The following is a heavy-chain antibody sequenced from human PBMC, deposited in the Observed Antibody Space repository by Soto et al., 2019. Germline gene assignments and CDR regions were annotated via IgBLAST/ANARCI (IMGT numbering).Heavy chain of an antibody. V-gene: IGHV1-3*01. Sequence: ASVKVSCKASENTFSTYLVHWVRQVHGQGLEWMGWHNGYNGQTEYSQKFQGRVTITRDTSAKTAYLGLRSLTSEDTAVYYCAGPHDRAGLGTWGQGTLVTV. D-gene: IGHD1-1*01. J-gene: IGHJ5*02. CDR2: HNGYNGQT. CDR1: ENTFSTYL. CDR3: AGPHDRAGLGT.